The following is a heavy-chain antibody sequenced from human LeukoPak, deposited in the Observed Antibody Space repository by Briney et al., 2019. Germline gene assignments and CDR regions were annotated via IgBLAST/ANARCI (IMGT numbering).Heavy chain of an antibody. J-gene: IGHJ4*02. CDR2: IRGNGET. D-gene: IGHD3-16*01. V-gene: IGHV3-23*01. CDR1: GLSFSSFV. Sequence: GGSLRLSYAASGLSFSSFVMSWLRPRAPRGLEWVSSIRGNGETFYADSVKGRFTLSSDSSRNTVYFQLNNLRVEDTCIYYCAKASWVSSTDAVRWGQGTLVSVS. CDR3: AKASWVSSTDAVR.